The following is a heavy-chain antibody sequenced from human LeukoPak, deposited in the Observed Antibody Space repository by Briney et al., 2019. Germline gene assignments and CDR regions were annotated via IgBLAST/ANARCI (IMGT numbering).Heavy chain of an antibody. D-gene: IGHD3-10*02. J-gene: IGHJ6*04. CDR2: ISGSGDST. Sequence: PGGSLRLSCATSGYIFSTFGMSWVRQAPGKGLEWVSSISGSGDSTYYADSVKGRFAISRDNSKSTLYLQMNSLRAEDTAVYYCAELGITMIGGVWGKGTTVTISS. CDR3: AELGITMIGGV. CDR1: GYIFSTFG. V-gene: IGHV3-23*01.